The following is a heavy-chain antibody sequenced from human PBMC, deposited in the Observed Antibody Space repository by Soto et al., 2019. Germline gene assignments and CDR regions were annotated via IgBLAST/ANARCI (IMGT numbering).Heavy chain of an antibody. CDR1: GGSFSRDY. Sequence: SETLSLTCAVYGGSFSRDYWGWIRQPPGKGLEWIGSIYYSGSTYYNPSLKSRVTISVDTSKNQFSLKLSSVTAADTAVYYCARQEWIQLWPDDYWGQGTLVTVSS. V-gene: IGHV4-39*01. D-gene: IGHD5-18*01. CDR3: ARQEWIQLWPDDY. J-gene: IGHJ4*02. CDR2: IYYSGST.